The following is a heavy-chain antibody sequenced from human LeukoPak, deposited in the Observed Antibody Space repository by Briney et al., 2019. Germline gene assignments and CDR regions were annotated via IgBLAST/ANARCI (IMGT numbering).Heavy chain of an antibody. D-gene: IGHD3-16*02. CDR2: TKEDGSEK. CDR1: GFIFRNYW. J-gene: IGHJ5*02. CDR3: ARGVIIRGGLDP. V-gene: IGHV3-7*01. Sequence: GGSLRLSCAASGFIFRNYWMSWVRQAPGKGLEWVANTKEDGSEKYYVESVKGRFTISRDNAKNSLYLQMSSLRAEDTAVYYCARGVIIRGGLDPWGQGTLVTVSS.